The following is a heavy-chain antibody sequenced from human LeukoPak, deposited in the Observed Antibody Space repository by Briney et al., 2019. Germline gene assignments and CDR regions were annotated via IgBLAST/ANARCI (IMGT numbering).Heavy chain of an antibody. D-gene: IGHD5-18*01. J-gene: IGHJ4*02. CDR1: GNTFTGYY. CDR2: INPNSGGT. V-gene: IGHV1-2*02. Sequence: ASVKVSCKASGNTFTGYYIHWVRQAPGQGLEWMGWINPNSGGTNYAQKFQGRVTMTRDTSISTACMELSRLRSDDTAVYYCARIHDTSMGKFDYWGQGTLVTVSS. CDR3: ARIHDTSMGKFDY.